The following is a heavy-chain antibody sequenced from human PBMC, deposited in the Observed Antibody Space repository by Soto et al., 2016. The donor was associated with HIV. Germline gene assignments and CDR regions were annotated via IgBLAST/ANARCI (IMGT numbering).Heavy chain of an antibody. V-gene: IGHV1-69*01. D-gene: IGHD4-17*01. CDR1: GGTFSSDA. Sequence: QVQLVQSGAEVKKPGSSVKVSCKAPGGTFSSDAISWVRQAPGQGLEWMGGIIPIFGTANYAQKFQGRVTITADESTSTAYMELSSLRSEDTAVYYCARGYGGNSRDAFDIWGQGTMVTVSS. CDR3: ARGYGGNSRDAFDI. CDR2: IIPIFGTA. J-gene: IGHJ3*02.